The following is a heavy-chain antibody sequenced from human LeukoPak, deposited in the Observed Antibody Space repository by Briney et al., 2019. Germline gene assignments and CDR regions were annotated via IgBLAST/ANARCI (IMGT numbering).Heavy chain of an antibody. V-gene: IGHV4-59*02. D-gene: IGHD3-22*01. CDR3: ARGITMIVVVRNGGIYNWFDP. CDR2: IYYRGNT. J-gene: IGHJ5*02. CDR1: GDSVSIYY. Sequence: SETLSLTCTVSGDSVSIYYWSWIRQPPGKGLEWIGYIYYRGNTNYNPSLKSRVTISVDTSKNQFSLKLSSVTAADTAVYYCARGITMIVVVRNGGIYNWFDPWGQGTLVTVSS.